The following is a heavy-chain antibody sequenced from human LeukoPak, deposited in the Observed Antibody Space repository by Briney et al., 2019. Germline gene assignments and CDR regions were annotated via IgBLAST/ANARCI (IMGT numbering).Heavy chain of an antibody. CDR2: ISSSSSYI. D-gene: IGHD3-16*01. J-gene: IGHJ4*02. CDR3: ARGSRFGSN. CDR1: GFTVSSNY. Sequence: GGSLGLSCAASGFTVSSNYMSWVRQAPGKGLEWVSSISSSSSYIYYADSVKGRFTISRDNAKNSLYLQMNSLRAEDTAVYYCARGSRFGSNWGQGTLVTVSS. V-gene: IGHV3-21*01.